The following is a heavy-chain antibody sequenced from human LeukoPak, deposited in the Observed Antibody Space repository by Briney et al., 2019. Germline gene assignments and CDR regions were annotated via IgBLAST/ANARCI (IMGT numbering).Heavy chain of an antibody. CDR1: GGSFSGYY. CDR3: ARRRIIYYGSEQPPFDY. Sequence: PSETLSLTCAVYGGSFSGYYWSWIRQPPGKGLEWIGEINHSGSTNYNPSLKSRVTISVDTSKNRFSLKLSSVTAADTAVYYCARRRIIYYGSEQPPFDYWGQGTLVTVSS. CDR2: INHSGST. D-gene: IGHD3-10*01. V-gene: IGHV4-34*01. J-gene: IGHJ4*02.